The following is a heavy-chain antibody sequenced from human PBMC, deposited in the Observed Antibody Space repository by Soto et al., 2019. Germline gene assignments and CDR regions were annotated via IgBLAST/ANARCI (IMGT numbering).Heavy chain of an antibody. J-gene: IGHJ3*02. V-gene: IGHV1-69*04. D-gene: IGHD4-17*01. Sequence: ASVKVSCKVSGGTFSSYTISWVRQAPGQGLEWMGRIIPILGIANYAQKLQGRVTMTTDTSTSTAYMELRSLRSDDTAVYYCAREYGDYTGAFDIWGQGTMVTVSS. CDR2: IIPILGIA. CDR3: AREYGDYTGAFDI. CDR1: GGTFSSYT.